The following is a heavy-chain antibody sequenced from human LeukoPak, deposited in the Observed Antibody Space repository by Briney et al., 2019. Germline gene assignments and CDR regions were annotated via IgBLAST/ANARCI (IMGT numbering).Heavy chain of an antibody. V-gene: IGHV1-2*02. J-gene: IGHJ4*02. CDR3: ARSKTYIVGATDY. D-gene: IGHD1-26*01. Sequence: ASVKVSCKASGYTFTGYYMHWVRQAPGQGREGMGWINPKSGGTNYAQKFQGRVTMTRDTSISTAYMELSRLRSDDTAVYYCARSKTYIVGATDYWGQGTLVTVSS. CDR1: GYTFTGYY. CDR2: INPKSGGT.